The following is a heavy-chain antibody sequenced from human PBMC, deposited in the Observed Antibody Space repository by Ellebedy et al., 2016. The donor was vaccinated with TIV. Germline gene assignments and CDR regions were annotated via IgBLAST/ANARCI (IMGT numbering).Heavy chain of an antibody. CDR3: AKSFRESTSGYLFPTFDY. CDR2: IYGLDGST. Sequence: GESLKISXAASGFSFSTFDMSWGRQAPGKGLDWVAVIYGLDGSTHYANSVKGRFTVSRDNSKNTLYLQMNNVRAEDTAIYYCAKSFRESTSGYLFPTFDYWGQGTLVTVSS. V-gene: IGHV3-23*01. CDR1: GFSFSTFD. D-gene: IGHD3-10*01. J-gene: IGHJ4*02.